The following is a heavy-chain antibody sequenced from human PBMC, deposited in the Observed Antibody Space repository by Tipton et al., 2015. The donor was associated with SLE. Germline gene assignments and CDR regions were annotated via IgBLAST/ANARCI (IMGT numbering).Heavy chain of an antibody. J-gene: IGHJ6*02. V-gene: IGHV4-39*07. Sequence: TLSLTCTVSGGSISSSSYYWGWIRQPPGKGLEWIGSIYYSGSTYYNPSLKSRVTISVDTSKNQFSLKLSSVTAADAAVYYCARSILEVVASTDYYGMDVWGQGTTVTVSS. CDR2: IYYSGST. CDR1: GGSISSSSYY. D-gene: IGHD2-15*01. CDR3: ARSILEVVASTDYYGMDV.